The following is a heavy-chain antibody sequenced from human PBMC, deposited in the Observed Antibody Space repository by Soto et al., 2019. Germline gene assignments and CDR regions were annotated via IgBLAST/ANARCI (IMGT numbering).Heavy chain of an antibody. CDR1: GGSISSADYY. CDR2: IYYSGST. D-gene: IGHD3-10*01. V-gene: IGHV4-31*03. CDR3: ASYGSGTYYPTTFDY. J-gene: IGHJ4*02. Sequence: QVQLQESGPGLVKPSQTLSLTCTVSGGSISSADYYWSWIRQHPGKGLEWIGYIYYSGSTYYNPSLQSRVTISVDTSKNLFSLKLSSVTAADTAVYYCASYGSGTYYPTTFDYWGQGTLVTVSS.